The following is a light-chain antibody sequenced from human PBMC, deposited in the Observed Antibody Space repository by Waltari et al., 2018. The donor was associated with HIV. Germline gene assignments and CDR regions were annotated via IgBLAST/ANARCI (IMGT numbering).Light chain of an antibody. J-gene: IGLJ2*01. V-gene: IGLV1-40*01. CDR1: RSNIGAGYD. CDR2: GNT. Sequence: QSVLTQPPSVSGAPGQRVTISCTGSRSNIGAGYDVHWYQQLPGTAPKLLIYGNTNRPAGVPDRVAGSKAGTSASLAITGLQAEDEADYYCQSYDSSLSASVFGEGTKLTVL. CDR3: QSYDSSLSASV.